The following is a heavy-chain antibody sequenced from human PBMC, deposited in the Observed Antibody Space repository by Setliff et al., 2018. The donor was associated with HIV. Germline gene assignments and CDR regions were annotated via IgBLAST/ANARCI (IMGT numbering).Heavy chain of an antibody. CDR3: AKGKNWFDF. J-gene: IGHJ5*01. Sequence: GGSLRLSCAAPGFTFSDYYMTWIRQAPGKGLEWVANINQDGSEQNFVDSVTGRFTISRDNAKNSLYLRMNSLRAEDTAIYYCAKGKNWFDFWGQGTLVTVSS. CDR1: GFTFSDYY. V-gene: IGHV3-7*03. CDR2: INQDGSEQ.